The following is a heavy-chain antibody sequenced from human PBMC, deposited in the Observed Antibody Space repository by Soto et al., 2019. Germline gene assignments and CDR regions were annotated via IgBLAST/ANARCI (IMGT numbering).Heavy chain of an antibody. CDR1: GFTFSSYG. CDR3: ARTRSSYDILTGYYSWREHFDY. Sequence: GGSLRLSCAASGFTFSSYGMHGVRQAPGKGLEWVAVIWYDGSNKYYADSVKGRFTISRDNSKNTLYLQMNSLRAEDTAVYYCARTRSSYDILTGYYSWREHFDYWGQGTLVTVSS. CDR2: IWYDGSNK. D-gene: IGHD3-9*01. J-gene: IGHJ4*02. V-gene: IGHV3-33*01.